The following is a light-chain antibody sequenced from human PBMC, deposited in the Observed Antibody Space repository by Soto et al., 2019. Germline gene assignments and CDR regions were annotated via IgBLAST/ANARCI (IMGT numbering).Light chain of an antibody. J-gene: IGLJ2*01. CDR1: SSNIGNNY. CDR3: GTWDSSLSAGFHVV. Sequence: QSALPQPPSVSAAPGRKVTISCSGSSSNIGNNYVSWYQQLPGTAPKLLIYDNNKRPSGIPDRFSGSKSGTSATLGITGLQTGDEADYYCGTWDSSLSAGFHVVFGGGTKVTVL. CDR2: DNN. V-gene: IGLV1-51*01.